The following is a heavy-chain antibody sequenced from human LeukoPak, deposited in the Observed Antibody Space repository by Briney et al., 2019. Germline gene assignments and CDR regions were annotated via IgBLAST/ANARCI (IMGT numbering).Heavy chain of an antibody. CDR1: GGSISGYY. D-gene: IGHD3/OR15-3a*01. CDR2: IYYSGST. CDR3: ATFGDWTVAFDI. V-gene: IGHV4-59*01. J-gene: IGHJ3*02. Sequence: SETLSLTCTVSGGSISGYYWSWIRQPPGKGLEWIGYIYYSGSTNYNPSLKSRVTISVDTSKNQFSLKLSSVTAADTAVYYCATFGDWTVAFDIWGQGTMVTVSS.